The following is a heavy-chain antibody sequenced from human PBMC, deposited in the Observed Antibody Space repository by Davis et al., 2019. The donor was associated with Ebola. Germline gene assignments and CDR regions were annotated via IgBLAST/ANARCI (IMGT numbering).Heavy chain of an antibody. V-gene: IGHV4-59*08. CDR2: IYYNGNT. J-gene: IGHJ4*02. CDR3: ARHRVSSGWLDY. CDR1: GGSISGYY. Sequence: MPSETLSLTCSVSGGSISGYYWSWIRQPPGKGLEWIGFIYYNGNTDYNPSLKSRVTISVDTSKNQFSLKLTSVTAADTAVYYCARHRVSSGWLDYWGQGTLVTVSS. D-gene: IGHD6-19*01.